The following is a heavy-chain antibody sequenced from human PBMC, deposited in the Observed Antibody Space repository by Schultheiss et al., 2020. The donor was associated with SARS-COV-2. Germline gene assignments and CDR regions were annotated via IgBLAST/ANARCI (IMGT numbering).Heavy chain of an antibody. CDR3: ARDGPVGITIFGVVRAFDI. V-gene: IGHV4-39*07. J-gene: IGHJ3*02. Sequence: SETLSLTCTVSGGSISSSSYYWGWIRQPPGKGLEWIGRIYTSGSTNYNPSLKSRVTISVDTSKNQFSLKLSSVTAADTAVYYCARDGPVGITIFGVVRAFDIWGQGTMVTVSS. CDR1: GGSISSSSYY. CDR2: IYTSGST. D-gene: IGHD3-3*01.